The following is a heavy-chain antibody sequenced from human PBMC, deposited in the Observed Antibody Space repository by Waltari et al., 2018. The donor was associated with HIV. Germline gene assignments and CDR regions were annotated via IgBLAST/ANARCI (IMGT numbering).Heavy chain of an antibody. CDR3: ARDQRGDYAFWVGPKYNYGMDI. CDR1: GGPLRSRRHY. J-gene: IGHJ6*02. V-gene: IGHV4-39*07. CDR2: VYFSGKA. Sequence: MQLQASGPRPVEPSETLYLKCTVSGGPLRSRRHYWGWILQSQGKGLEWMGHVYFSGKANDKPDFTTRANIPVDTAKHEFSWRLTSMTAAETAAYDCARDQRGDYAFWVGPKYNYGMDIWGPGTVVIVSS. D-gene: IGHD3-3*01.